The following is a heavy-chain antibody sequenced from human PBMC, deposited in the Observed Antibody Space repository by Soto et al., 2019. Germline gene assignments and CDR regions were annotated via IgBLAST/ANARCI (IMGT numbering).Heavy chain of an antibody. V-gene: IGHV1-3*01. J-gene: IGHJ4*02. CDR1: GYTFTSYA. D-gene: IGHD2-8*02. CDR2: INAGNGNT. Sequence: QVQLVQSGAEVKKPGASVKVSCKASGYTFTSYAMHWVRQAPGQRLEWMGWINAGNGNTKYSQKLQGRVTITRDTSASTAYMELSSLRSEETAVYYCARVMAAGGFDYWGQGTLVTVSS. CDR3: ARVMAAGGFDY.